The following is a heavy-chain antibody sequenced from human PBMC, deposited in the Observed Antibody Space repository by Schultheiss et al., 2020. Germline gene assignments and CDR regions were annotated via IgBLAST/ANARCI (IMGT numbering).Heavy chain of an antibody. D-gene: IGHD1-1*01. CDR3: ARQNWNDDYYYYGMDV. CDR2: IYYSGST. V-gene: IGHV4-39*01. CDR1: GGSISSSSYY. Sequence: SATLSLTCTVSGGSISSSSYYWGWIRQPPGKGLEWIGSIYYSGSTYYNPSLKSRVTISVDTSKNQFSLKLSSVTAADTAVYYCARQNWNDDYYYYGMDVWGQGTTV. J-gene: IGHJ6*02.